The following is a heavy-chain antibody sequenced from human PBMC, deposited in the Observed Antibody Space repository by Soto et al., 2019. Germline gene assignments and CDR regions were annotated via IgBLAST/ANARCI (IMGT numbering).Heavy chain of an antibody. CDR2: IYNSGST. J-gene: IGHJ4*02. D-gene: IGHD2-2*01. Sequence: SETLSLTCTVSGGPISSHYWRWILQPPGKGLEWIGYIYNSGSTNYNPSLKSRVTISLDTSKNQFSLRLTSVTAADTAIYYCARGYRAGANCYVPGEWGQGNLVTGS. CDR3: ARGYRAGANCYVPGE. V-gene: IGHV4-59*11. CDR1: GGPISSHY.